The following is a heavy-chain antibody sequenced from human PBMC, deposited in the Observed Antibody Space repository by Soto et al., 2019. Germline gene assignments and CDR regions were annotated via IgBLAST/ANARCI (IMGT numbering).Heavy chain of an antibody. CDR3: ARDANFRGVIPEAFDI. Sequence: QVQLVQSGAEVKKPGSSVKVSCKASGGTFSSYTISWVRQAPGQGLEWMGRIIPILGIANYAQKFQGRVTITADKSTSTAYMELSSLRSEDTAVYYWARDANFRGVIPEAFDIWGQGTMVTVSS. V-gene: IGHV1-69*08. CDR2: IIPILGIA. CDR1: GGTFSSYT. J-gene: IGHJ3*02. D-gene: IGHD3-10*01.